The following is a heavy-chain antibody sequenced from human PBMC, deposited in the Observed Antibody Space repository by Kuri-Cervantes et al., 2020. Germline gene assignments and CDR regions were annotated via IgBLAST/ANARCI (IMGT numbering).Heavy chain of an antibody. J-gene: IGHJ4*02. D-gene: IGHD5-18*01. V-gene: IGHV3-13*01. Sequence: GGSLRLSCAASGFTFSSYDMHWVRQATGKGLEWVPAIGTDGDTYYPGSVKGRFNISRENAKNCLYLQMNSLGIEDTAVYYCAIQPGRLYYFDYWGQGTMVTVSS. CDR1: GFTFSSYD. CDR2: IGTDGDT. CDR3: AIQPGRLYYFDY.